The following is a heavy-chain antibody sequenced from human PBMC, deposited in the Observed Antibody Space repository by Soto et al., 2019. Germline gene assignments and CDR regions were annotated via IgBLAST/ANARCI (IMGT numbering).Heavy chain of an antibody. D-gene: IGHD3-22*01. CDR2: IYYSGSS. J-gene: IGHJ6*02. V-gene: IGHV4-59*01. Sequence: QVQLQESGPGLVKPSETLSLTCTVSGGSISGYYWSWIRQPPGKGLEWIGYIYYSGSSNYNPSLTSAVTRSVDTSKNQNSLRVSSVTAADTAVYYCARVDYYNHYGMDVWGQGTTVTVS. CDR1: GGSISGYY. CDR3: ARVDYYNHYGMDV.